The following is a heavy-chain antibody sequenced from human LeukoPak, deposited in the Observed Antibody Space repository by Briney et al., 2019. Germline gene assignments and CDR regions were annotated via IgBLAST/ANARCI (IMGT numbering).Heavy chain of an antibody. CDR1: GFTFSSYW. CDR2: IKQDGSEK. J-gene: IGHJ6*03. V-gene: IGHV3-7*01. D-gene: IGHD6-25*01. Sequence: GGSLRLSCAASGFTFSSYWMTWVRQAPGKGLEWVANIKQDGSEKYYVDSVKGRFTISRDNAKNSLYLQMNSLRADDTAVYYCARFAAGGSYYYYMDVWGKGTTVTVSS. CDR3: ARFAAGGSYYYYMDV.